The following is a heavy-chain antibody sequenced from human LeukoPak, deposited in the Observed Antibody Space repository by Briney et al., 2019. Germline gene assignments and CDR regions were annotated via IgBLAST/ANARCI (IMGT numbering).Heavy chain of an antibody. J-gene: IGHJ4*02. CDR1: GFTFSDYY. V-gene: IGHV3-53*01. CDR2: IYSGGST. Sequence: GGSLRLSCAASGFTFSDYYMTWISQAPGKGLEWVSIIYSGGSTYYADSVKGRFTISRDNSKNTLYLQMNSLRAEDTAVYYCVGSGWYGYFDYWGQGTLVTVSS. CDR3: VGSGWYGYFDY. D-gene: IGHD6-19*01.